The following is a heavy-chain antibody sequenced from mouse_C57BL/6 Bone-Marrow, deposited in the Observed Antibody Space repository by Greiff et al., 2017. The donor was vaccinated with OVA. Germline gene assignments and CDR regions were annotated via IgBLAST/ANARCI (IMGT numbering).Heavy chain of an antibody. V-gene: IGHV1-81*01. D-gene: IGHD2-4*01. CDR3: ARKGAYYDYGAWFAY. CDR1: GYTFTSYG. Sequence: QVQLQQSGAELARPGASVKLSCKASGYTFTSYGISWVKQRTGQGLEWIGEIYPSSGNTYYNEKFKDKATLTADKSSSTAYMALRSLTSEDAAVYVCARKGAYYDYGAWFAYWGQGTLVTVSA. J-gene: IGHJ3*01. CDR2: IYPSSGNT.